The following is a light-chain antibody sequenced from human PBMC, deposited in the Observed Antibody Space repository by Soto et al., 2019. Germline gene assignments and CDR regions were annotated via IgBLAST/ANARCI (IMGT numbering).Light chain of an antibody. V-gene: IGKV3-15*01. CDR3: QQYNNWPQT. CDR2: GAS. CDR1: QSVSSN. J-gene: IGKJ1*01. Sequence: EIFLTQSPPTLSVSPGERATPSCRASQSVSSNLAWYQQKPGQAPRLLIYGASTRATGIPARFSGSGSGTEFTLTISSLQSEDFAVYYCQQYNNWPQTFGQGTKV.